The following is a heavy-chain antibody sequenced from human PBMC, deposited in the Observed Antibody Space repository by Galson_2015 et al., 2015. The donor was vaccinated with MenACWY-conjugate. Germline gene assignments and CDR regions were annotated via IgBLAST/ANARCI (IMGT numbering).Heavy chain of an antibody. D-gene: IGHD6-19*01. Sequence: SLRLSCAASGFTFSTYAISWVRRAPGKGLEWVSTISGVIGTTYYADSVKGRFTISRDNSKNTLYLQMNSLRAEDTAVYYCAKGGLWYSSGWYSNYYYYGMDVWGQGTTVTVSS. CDR3: AKGGLWYSSGWYSNYYYYGMDV. V-gene: IGHV3-23*01. CDR2: ISGVIGTT. J-gene: IGHJ6*02. CDR1: GFTFSTYA.